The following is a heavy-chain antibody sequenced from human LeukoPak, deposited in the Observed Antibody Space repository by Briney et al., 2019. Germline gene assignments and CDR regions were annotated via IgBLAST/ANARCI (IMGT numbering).Heavy chain of an antibody. CDR2: ITLNGGST. V-gene: IGHV1-46*01. Sequence: GASVKVSCKASGYTFTNYYMHWVRQAPGQGLECIGIITLNGGSTTYAQKFQGRVTMSMYTSTSTVYMELTSLTSEDTAVYYCARGLYYFDYWGQGSLVTVSA. CDR3: ARGLYYFDY. J-gene: IGHJ4*02. CDR1: GYTFTNYY.